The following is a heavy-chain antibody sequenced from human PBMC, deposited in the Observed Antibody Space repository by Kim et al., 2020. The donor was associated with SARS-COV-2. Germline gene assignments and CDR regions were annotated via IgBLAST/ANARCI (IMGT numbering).Heavy chain of an antibody. CDR2: ISGNGGST. CDR3: AKRTDFWTGYFDY. V-gene: IGHV3-23*01. J-gene: IGHJ4*02. D-gene: IGHD3-3*01. Sequence: GGSLRLSCAASGFTFSDYAMSWVRQAPGKGLEWVSGISGNGGSTYYADNEKGRFIISRDNSKNMLYLQMNSLRAEDTAVYYCAKRTDFWTGYFDYWGQGTLVTGSA. CDR1: GFTFSDYA.